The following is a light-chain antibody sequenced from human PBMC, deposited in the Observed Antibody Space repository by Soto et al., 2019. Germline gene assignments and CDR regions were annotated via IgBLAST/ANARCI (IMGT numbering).Light chain of an antibody. CDR3: QQYHTWPIT. V-gene: IGKV3-15*01. CDR1: QSFSSY. J-gene: IGKJ4*01. CDR2: GAS. Sequence: EIVLTQSPATLSLSPGERATLSSMASQSFSSYLAWYQQKPGQAPRLLISGASTGATGIPARFSGSGSGTEFTLTISSLQSEDCAIYYCQQYHTWPITFGGGTKVDI.